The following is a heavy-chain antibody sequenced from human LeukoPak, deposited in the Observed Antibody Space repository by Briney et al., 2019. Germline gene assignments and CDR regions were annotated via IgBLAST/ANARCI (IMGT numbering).Heavy chain of an antibody. CDR2: IYTSGST. D-gene: IGHD3-3*01. CDR1: GGSISSYY. Sequence: SETLSLTCTVSGGSISSYYWSWIRQPAGKGLEWIGRIYTSGSTNYNPSLKSRVTMSVDTSKNQFSLKLSSVTAADTAVYYCARVAGPNDFWSGYHFDYWGQGTLVTVSS. J-gene: IGHJ4*01. V-gene: IGHV4-4*07. CDR3: ARVAGPNDFWSGYHFDY.